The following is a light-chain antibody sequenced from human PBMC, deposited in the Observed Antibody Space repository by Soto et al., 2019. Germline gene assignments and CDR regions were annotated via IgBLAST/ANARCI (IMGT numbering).Light chain of an antibody. CDR2: EVS. CDR1: SSDIGVYNS. Sequence: QSALTQPASVSGSLGQSITISCTGTSSDIGVYNSVSWYQHHPGKVPRLLIFEVSGRPSGVSNRFSGSKSGNTASLTISGLQAEDEADYFCSSYVSGATYVFGTGTKVTVL. V-gene: IGLV2-14*01. J-gene: IGLJ1*01. CDR3: SSYVSGATYV.